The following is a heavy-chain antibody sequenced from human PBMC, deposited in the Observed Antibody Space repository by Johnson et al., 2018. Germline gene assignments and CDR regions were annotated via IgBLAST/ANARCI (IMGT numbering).Heavy chain of an antibody. Sequence: QVQLQESGPGLVKPSETLSLTCTVSGGSISSYYWSWIRQPPGKGLEWIGYIYYSGSTNYNPSLKSRVTLSVEPSKNQFPLKLTSVTAGGTAVYYWARGGAPIMITFGGVIVSAFDIWGQGTMVTVSS. CDR1: GGSISSYY. D-gene: IGHD3-16*02. CDR3: ARGGAPIMITFGGVIVSAFDI. CDR2: IYYSGST. V-gene: IGHV4-59*01. J-gene: IGHJ3*02.